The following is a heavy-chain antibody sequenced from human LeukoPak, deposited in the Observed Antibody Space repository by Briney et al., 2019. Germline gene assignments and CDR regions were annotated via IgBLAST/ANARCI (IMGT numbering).Heavy chain of an antibody. CDR3: NTRPSTDGYNS. CDR2: ISGSGANT. Sequence: PGGALRLSFAVSGWXFXXXXXXXVXXAPXKXXDGVSVISGSGANTSHADSVKGRFTISRANFKNTLYLQMNSMRAEDTALYYCNTRPSTDGYNSWGQGTLVTISS. J-gene: IGHJ5*02. D-gene: IGHD5-24*01. V-gene: IGHV3-23*01. CDR1: GWXFXXXX.